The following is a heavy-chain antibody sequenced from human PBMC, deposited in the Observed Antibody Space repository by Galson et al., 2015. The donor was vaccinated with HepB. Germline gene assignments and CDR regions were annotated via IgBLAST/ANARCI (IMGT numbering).Heavy chain of an antibody. CDR2: ITPIFGTA. D-gene: IGHD3-3*01. J-gene: IGHJ5*02. V-gene: IGHV1-69*13. Sequence: SVKVSCKASGGTFSRYTISWVRQAPGQGLEWMGGITPIFGTANYAQKFQGRVTITADESTSTAYMELSSLRSEDTAVYYCARDRGHYDFWSGYYFHWFDPWGQGTLVTVSS. CDR3: ARDRGHYDFWSGYYFHWFDP. CDR1: GGTFSRYT.